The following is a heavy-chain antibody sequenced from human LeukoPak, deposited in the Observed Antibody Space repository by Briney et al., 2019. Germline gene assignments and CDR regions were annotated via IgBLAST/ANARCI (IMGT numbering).Heavy chain of an antibody. J-gene: IGHJ4*02. CDR2: TYYRSKWYN. CDR1: GDSVSSNSAA. Sequence: SQTLSLTCAISGDSVSSNSAAWNWIRQSPSRGLEWLGRTYYRSKWYNDYAVSVKSRITINPDTSKNQFSLQLNSVTPEDTAVYYCARDYYDSSGLYGNYFDYWSQGTLVTVSS. CDR3: ARDYYDSSGLYGNYFDY. V-gene: IGHV6-1*01. D-gene: IGHD3-22*01.